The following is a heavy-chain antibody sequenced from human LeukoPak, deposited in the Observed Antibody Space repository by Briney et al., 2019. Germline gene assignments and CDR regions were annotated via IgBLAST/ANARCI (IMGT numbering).Heavy chain of an antibody. Sequence: GGSLRLSCAASGFTFSTYAMSWVRQAPGKGLEWVSSISGRGNNTYYADSVKGRFTISRDNSKNTLHLQVNSLRAEDTAIYYCARAYSSSWYDYWGEGTLVTVSP. CDR1: GFTFSTYA. V-gene: IGHV3-23*01. CDR3: ARAYSSSWYDY. D-gene: IGHD6-13*01. J-gene: IGHJ4*02. CDR2: ISGRGNNT.